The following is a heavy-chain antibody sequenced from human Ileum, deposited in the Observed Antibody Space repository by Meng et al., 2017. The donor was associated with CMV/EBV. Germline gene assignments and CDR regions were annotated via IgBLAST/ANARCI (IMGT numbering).Heavy chain of an antibody. Sequence: QGRVQRWGAGVLKPSETLSLTCFVHGGSFGDYYWSWIRQPPGKGLEWIGEINHSGSTNYNPSLKSRLIISVDTSKNQFSLRLSSVTAADTAVYYCARAQTNWIPLSIAARGEFDPWGQGILVTVSS. CDR1: GGSFGDYY. V-gene: IGHV4-34*01. D-gene: IGHD6-6*01. J-gene: IGHJ5*02. CDR3: ARAQTNWIPLSIAARGEFDP. CDR2: INHSGST.